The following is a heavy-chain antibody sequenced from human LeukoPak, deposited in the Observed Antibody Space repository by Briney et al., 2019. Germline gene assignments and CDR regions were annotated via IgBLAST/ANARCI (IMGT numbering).Heavy chain of an antibody. CDR3: ARELNAVAHS. CDR2: ISSSSSYI. D-gene: IGHD6-19*01. J-gene: IGHJ4*02. V-gene: IGHV3-21*01. Sequence: PGGSLRLSCAASGFTFSSYSLNWVRQAPGKGLEWVSSISSSSSYIYYADSVKGRFTISRDNAKNSLFLQMNSLRAEDTAVYYCARELNAVAHSWGQGTLVTVSS. CDR1: GFTFSSYS.